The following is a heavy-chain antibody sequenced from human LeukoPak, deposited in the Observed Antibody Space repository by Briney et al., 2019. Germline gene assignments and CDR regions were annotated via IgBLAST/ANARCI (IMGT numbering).Heavy chain of an antibody. CDR1: GFTFSSYE. CDR2: ISSSCSTI. Sequence: PGGSLRLSCAASGFTFSSYEMNWVRQAPGEGLEWVSYISSSCSTIYYADSVKVRFTISRDNAKISLYLQMNSLKAEDTAVYYCAELGITMIGGVWGKGTTVTISS. CDR3: AELGITMIGGV. D-gene: IGHD3-10*02. J-gene: IGHJ6*04. V-gene: IGHV3-48*03.